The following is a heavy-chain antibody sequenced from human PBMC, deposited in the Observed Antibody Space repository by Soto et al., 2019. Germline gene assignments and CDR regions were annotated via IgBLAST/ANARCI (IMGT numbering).Heavy chain of an antibody. CDR2: INPATGAA. CDR1: GYPVTAYY. V-gene: IGHV1-2*02. J-gene: IGHJ3*02. Sequence: QLHLVQSGAVVKKPGASVTVSCSASGYPVTAYYMHWVRQAPGRGLEWMGGINPATGAAKYTQTFQGRVTMTRDTATSTLFMELGGLSSEDTAVFYCARGGGVGVAGSAAFDMWGQGTVVTVSS. D-gene: IGHD3-3*01. CDR3: ARGGGVGVAGSAAFDM.